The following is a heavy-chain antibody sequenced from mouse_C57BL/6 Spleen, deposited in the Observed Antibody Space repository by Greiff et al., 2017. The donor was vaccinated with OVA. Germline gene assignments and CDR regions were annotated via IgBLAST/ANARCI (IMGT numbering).Heavy chain of an antibody. Sequence: EVQRVESGGGLVKPGGSLKLSCAASGFTFSDYGMHWVRQAPEKGLEWVAYISSGSSTIYYADTVKGRFTISRDNAKNTLFLQMTSLRSEDTAMYYCARSSDGYYEGYFDYWGQGTTLTVSS. D-gene: IGHD2-3*01. CDR2: ISSGSSTI. CDR1: GFTFSDYG. J-gene: IGHJ2*01. CDR3: ARSSDGYYEGYFDY. V-gene: IGHV5-17*01.